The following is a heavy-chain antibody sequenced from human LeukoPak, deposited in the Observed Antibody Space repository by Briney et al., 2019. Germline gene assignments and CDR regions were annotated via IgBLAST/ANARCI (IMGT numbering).Heavy chain of an antibody. CDR3: AKDIDSSGYYVFAY. D-gene: IGHD3-22*01. V-gene: IGHV3-30*18. J-gene: IGHJ4*02. CDR1: GFTFRNYG. CDR2: IPYDASNK. Sequence: SGGSLRLSCAASGFTFRNYGMHWVRQAPGKGLEWVAVIPYDASNKYYADSVKGRFTISRDNSMDTLYLQMNSLRAEDTAVYYCAKDIDSSGYYVFAYWGQGTLVTVSS.